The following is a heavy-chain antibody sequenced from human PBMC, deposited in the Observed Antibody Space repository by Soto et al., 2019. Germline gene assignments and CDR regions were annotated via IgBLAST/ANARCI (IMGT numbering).Heavy chain of an antibody. CDR2: IDPSDSYT. D-gene: IGHD2-2*01. J-gene: IGHJ6*02. CDR1: GYSFTSYW. V-gene: IGHV5-10-1*01. CDR3: ARIKYCSSTSCYLMDV. Sequence: HGESLKISCKGSGYSFTSYWISWVRQMPGKGLEWMGRIDPSDSYTNYSPSFQGHVTISADKSISTAYLQWSSLKASDTAMYYCARIKYCSSTSCYLMDVWGQGTTVTVSS.